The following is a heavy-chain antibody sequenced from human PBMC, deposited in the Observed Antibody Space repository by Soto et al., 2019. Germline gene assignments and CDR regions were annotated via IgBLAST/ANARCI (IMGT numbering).Heavy chain of an antibody. CDR1: GFTFSDYY. D-gene: IGHD3-3*01. J-gene: IGHJ5*02. V-gene: IGHV3-11*01. CDR2: ISSSGSTI. Sequence: GGSLRLSCAASGFTFSDYYMSWIRQAPGKGLEWVSYISSSGSTIYYADSVKGRFTISRDNAKNSLYLQMNSLRAEDTAVYYCARCIIYDFWSGYPRCNWFDPWGQGTLVTVSS. CDR3: ARCIIYDFWSGYPRCNWFDP.